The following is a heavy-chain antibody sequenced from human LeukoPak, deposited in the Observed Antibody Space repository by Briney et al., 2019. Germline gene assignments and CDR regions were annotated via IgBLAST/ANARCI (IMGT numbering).Heavy chain of an antibody. V-gene: IGHV1-69*13. D-gene: IGHD2-2*02. CDR1: GYTFTDFG. J-gene: IGHJ4*02. Sequence: GASVKVSCKASGYTFTDFGISWVRQAPGQGLEWMGGIIPIFGTANYAQKFQGRVTITADESTSTAYMELSSLRSEDTAVYYCAREIPAAIDMREGVETDYWGQGTLVTVSS. CDR3: AREIPAAIDMREGVETDY. CDR2: IIPIFGTA.